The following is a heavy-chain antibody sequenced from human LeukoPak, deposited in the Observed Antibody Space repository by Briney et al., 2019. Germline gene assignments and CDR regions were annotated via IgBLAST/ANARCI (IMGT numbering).Heavy chain of an antibody. Sequence: SETLSLTCTVSGASTSSSSYYWGWIRQPPGKGLEWIGSIYYSGSTYYNPSPKSRVTISVDTSKNQFSLKLSSVTAADTAVDYCASPHLYSSSWPLFDYWGQGTLVTVSS. V-gene: IGHV4-39*01. CDR1: GASTSSSSYY. CDR3: ASPHLYSSSWPLFDY. D-gene: IGHD6-13*01. CDR2: IYYSGST. J-gene: IGHJ4*02.